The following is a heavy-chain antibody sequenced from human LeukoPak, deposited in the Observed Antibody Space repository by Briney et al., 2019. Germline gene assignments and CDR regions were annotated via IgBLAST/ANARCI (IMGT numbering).Heavy chain of an antibody. J-gene: IGHJ6*04. V-gene: IGHV3-30*04. CDR3: ARGGPLPAVYHYYGMDV. D-gene: IGHD2-2*01. CDR2: ISYDGSNK. Sequence: GRSLRLSCAASGFTFSSYAMHWVRQAPGKGLEWVAVISYDGSNKYYADSVKGRFTISRDNSKNTLYLQMNSLRAEDTAVYYCARGGPLPAVYHYYGMDVWGKGTTVTVSS. CDR1: GFTFSSYA.